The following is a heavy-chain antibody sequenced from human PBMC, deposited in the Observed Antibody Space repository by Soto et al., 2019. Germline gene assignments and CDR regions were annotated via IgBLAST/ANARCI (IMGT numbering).Heavy chain of an antibody. Sequence: SETLSLTCTVSGGSISSGGYYWSWIRQHPGKGLEWIGYIYYSGSTYYNPSLKSRVTISVDTSKNQFSLKLSSVTAADTAVYYCARGDRSSSSWYYFDYWGQGTLVTVSS. V-gene: IGHV4-31*03. CDR1: GGSISSGGYY. J-gene: IGHJ4*02. CDR3: ARGDRSSSSWYYFDY. CDR2: IYYSGST. D-gene: IGHD6-6*01.